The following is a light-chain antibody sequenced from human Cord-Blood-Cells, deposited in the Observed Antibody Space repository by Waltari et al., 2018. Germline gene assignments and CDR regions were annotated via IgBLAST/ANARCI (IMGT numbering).Light chain of an antibody. CDR1: SSNTGNNY. CDR2: DNN. V-gene: IGLV1-51*01. Sequence: QSVLTQPPSVSAAPGQKVTISCSGSSSNTGNNYVSWYQQPPGTAPKLLIYDNNKRPSGIPDRFSGSKSGTSATLGITGLQTGDEADYYCGTWDSSLSVWVFGGGTKLTVL. CDR3: GTWDSSLSVWV. J-gene: IGLJ3*02.